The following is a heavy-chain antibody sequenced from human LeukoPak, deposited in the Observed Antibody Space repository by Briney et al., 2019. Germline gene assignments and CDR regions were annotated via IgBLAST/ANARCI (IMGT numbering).Heavy chain of an antibody. CDR1: GGSISSYY. Sequence: SETLSLTCTVSGGSISSYYWSWIRQPPGKGLEWIGYIYYSGSTNYNPSLKSRVTISVDTSKNQFSLKLSSVTAADTAVYYCARQYSSSWPYYFDYWGQGTLVTVSS. D-gene: IGHD6-13*01. CDR3: ARQYSSSWPYYFDY. CDR2: IYYSGST. V-gene: IGHV4-59*08. J-gene: IGHJ4*02.